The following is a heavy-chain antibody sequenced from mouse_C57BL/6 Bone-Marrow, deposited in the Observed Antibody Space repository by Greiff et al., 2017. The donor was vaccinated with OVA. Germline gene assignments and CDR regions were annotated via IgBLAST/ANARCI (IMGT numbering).Heavy chain of an antibody. V-gene: IGHV3-6*01. CDR2: ISYDGSN. Sequence: EVKLMESGPGLVKPSQSLSLTCSVTGYSITSGYYWNWIRQFPGNKLEWMGYISYDGSNNYNPSLKNRISITRDTSKNQFFLKLNSVTTEDTATYYCARGGIYWAYWGQGTLVTVSA. J-gene: IGHJ3*01. CDR3: ARGGIYWAY. D-gene: IGHD2-1*01. CDR1: GYSITSGYY.